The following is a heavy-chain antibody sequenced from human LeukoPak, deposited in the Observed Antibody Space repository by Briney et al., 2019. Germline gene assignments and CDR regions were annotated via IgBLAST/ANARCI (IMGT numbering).Heavy chain of an antibody. CDR2: IYYTGCT. Sequence: PSETLSLTCTVSGDSICSYYWSWIRQPPGQQLEWIGNIYYTGCTNYSPSLKSRATISVDTSKNQFSLKVSSVTAADTAVYYCARHRYGDVYYFDFWGQGTLVTVSS. CDR1: GDSICSYY. CDR3: ARHRYGDVYYFDF. J-gene: IGHJ4*02. D-gene: IGHD3-16*01. V-gene: IGHV4-59*08.